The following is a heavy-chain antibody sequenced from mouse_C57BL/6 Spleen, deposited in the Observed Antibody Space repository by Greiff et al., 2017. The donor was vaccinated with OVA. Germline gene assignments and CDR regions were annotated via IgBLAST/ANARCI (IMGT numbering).Heavy chain of an antibody. V-gene: IGHV1-50*01. J-gene: IGHJ2*01. D-gene: IGHD3-3*01. Sequence: QVQLQQPGAELVKPGASVKLSCKASGYTFTSYWMQWVKQRPGQGLEWIGEIDPSDSYSNYNQKFKGKATLSVDTSSSTAYMQLSSLTSEDSAVYYCARRGDVDYWGKGTTLTVSS. CDR2: IDPSDSYS. CDR3: ARRGDVDY. CDR1: GYTFTSYW.